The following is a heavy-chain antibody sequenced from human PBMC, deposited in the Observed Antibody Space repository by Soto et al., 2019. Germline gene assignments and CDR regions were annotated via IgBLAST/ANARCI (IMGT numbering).Heavy chain of an antibody. CDR1: GFTFSSYG. CDR3: AKIGQWELPAAFWYFDL. CDR2: ISYDGSNK. V-gene: IGHV3-30*18. Sequence: QVQLVESGGGVVQPGRSLRLSCAASGFTFSSYGMHWVRQAPGKGLEWVAVISYDGSNKYYADPVKGRFTSSRDNSKNTLYLQMNSLRAEDTAVYYCAKIGQWELPAAFWYFDLWGRGTLVTVSS. J-gene: IGHJ2*01. D-gene: IGHD1-26*01.